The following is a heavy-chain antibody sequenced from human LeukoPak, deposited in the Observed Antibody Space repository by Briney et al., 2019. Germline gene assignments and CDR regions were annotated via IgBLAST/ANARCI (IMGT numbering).Heavy chain of an antibody. J-gene: IGHJ4*02. Sequence: ASVKVSCKASGYTFTSYYMHWVRQAPGQGLEWMGIINPSGGSTSYAQKFQGRVTMTSDTSTSTVYMELSSLRSEDTAVYYCARKLTPLWFGEKGFDYWGQGTLVTVSS. CDR2: INPSGGST. D-gene: IGHD3-10*01. CDR1: GYTFTSYY. CDR3: ARKLTPLWFGEKGFDY. V-gene: IGHV1-46*01.